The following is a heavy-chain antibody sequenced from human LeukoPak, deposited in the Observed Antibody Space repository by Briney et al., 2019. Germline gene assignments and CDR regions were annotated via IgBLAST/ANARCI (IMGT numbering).Heavy chain of an antibody. Sequence: SVKVSCKASGYTFTSYGISWVRQAPGQGLEWMGGIIPILGTANYAQKFQGRVTITADKSTSTAYMELSSLRSEDTAVYYCSFYYDSTSLDYWGQGTLVTVSS. V-gene: IGHV1-69*10. CDR1: GYTFTSYG. D-gene: IGHD3-22*01. CDR3: SFYYDSTSLDY. CDR2: IIPILGTA. J-gene: IGHJ4*02.